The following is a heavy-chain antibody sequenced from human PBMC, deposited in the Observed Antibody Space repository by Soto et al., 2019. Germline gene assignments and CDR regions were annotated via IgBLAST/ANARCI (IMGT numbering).Heavy chain of an antibody. D-gene: IGHD6-19*01. J-gene: IGHJ6*02. CDR2: ISYDGSNK. CDR1: GFTFSSYA. V-gene: IGHV3-30-3*01. CDR3: ARAQYSSGWYPNYYYYGMDV. Sequence: GGSLRLSCAASGFTFSSYAMYWVRQAPGKGLEWVAVISYDGSNKYYADSVKGRFTISRDNSKNTLYLQMNSLRAEDTAVYYCARAQYSSGWYPNYYYYGMDVWGQGTTVTVSS.